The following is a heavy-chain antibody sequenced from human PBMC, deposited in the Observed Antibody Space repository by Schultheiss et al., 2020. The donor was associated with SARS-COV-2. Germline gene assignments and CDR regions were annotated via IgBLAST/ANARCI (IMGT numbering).Heavy chain of an antibody. J-gene: IGHJ4*02. CDR3: AGAGPLHY. Sequence: SETLSLTCAVSGYSISSSNWWGWIRQPPGKGLEWIGSIYYSGSTNYNPSLKSRVTISVDTSKNQFSLKLSSVAAADTAMYYCAGAGPLHYWGQGTLVTVSS. CDR2: IYYSGST. V-gene: IGHV4-38-2*01. D-gene: IGHD1-26*01. CDR1: GYSISSSNW.